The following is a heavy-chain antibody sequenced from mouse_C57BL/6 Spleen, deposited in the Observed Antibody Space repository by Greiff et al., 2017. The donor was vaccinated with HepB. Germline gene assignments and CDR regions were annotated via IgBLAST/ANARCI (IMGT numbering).Heavy chain of an antibody. Sequence: LVESGAELARPGASVKMSCKASGYTFTSYTMHWVKQRPGQGLEWIGYINPSSGYTKYNQKFKDKATLTADKSSSTAYMQLSSLTSEDSAVYYCARSGTAYYFDYWGQGTTLTVSS. CDR1: GYTFTSYT. J-gene: IGHJ2*01. D-gene: IGHD4-1*01. V-gene: IGHV1-4*01. CDR3: ARSGTAYYFDY. CDR2: INPSSGYT.